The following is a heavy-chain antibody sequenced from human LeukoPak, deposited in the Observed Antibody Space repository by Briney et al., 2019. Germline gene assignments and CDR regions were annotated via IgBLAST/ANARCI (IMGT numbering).Heavy chain of an antibody. J-gene: IGHJ4*02. CDR1: GFTFSSYA. V-gene: IGHV3-30-3*01. CDR3: AGEEWDEGYFDY. D-gene: IGHD1-26*01. CDR2: ISYDGSNK. Sequence: PGRSLRLSCAASGFTFSSYAMHWVRQAPGKGLEWVAVISYDGSNKYYADSVKGRFTISRDNSKNTLYLQMNSLRAEDTAVYYCAGEEWDEGYFDYWGQGTLVTVSS.